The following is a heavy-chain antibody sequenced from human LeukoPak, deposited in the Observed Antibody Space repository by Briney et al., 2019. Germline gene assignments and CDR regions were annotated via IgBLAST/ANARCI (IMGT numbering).Heavy chain of an antibody. V-gene: IGHV5-51*01. CDR1: GYSFTSYW. CDR2: IYSRDSDT. CDR3: ARRGYYYGSGPTPRDAFDI. J-gene: IGHJ3*02. Sequence: GESLKISCKGSGYSFTSYWIGWVRQMPGKGLDWMGIIYSRDSDTRYSPSFQGQVTISADKSISTAYLQWSSLKASDTAMYYCARRGYYYGSGPTPRDAFDIWGQGTMVTVSS. D-gene: IGHD3-10*01.